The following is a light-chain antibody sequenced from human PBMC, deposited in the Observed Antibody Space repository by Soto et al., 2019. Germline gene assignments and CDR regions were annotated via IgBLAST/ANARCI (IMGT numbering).Light chain of an antibody. CDR2: EVS. V-gene: IGLV2-8*01. J-gene: IGLJ1*01. Sequence: QSALTQPPSASGSFGQSVTISCTGTSSDVGGYNYVSWYQQHPGKAPKLMIYEVSERPSGVPDRFSGSKSGNTASLTVSGLQADDEADYYCSSYSGTNYHYVFGTGTKLTV. CDR1: SSDVGGYNY. CDR3: SSYSGTNYHYV.